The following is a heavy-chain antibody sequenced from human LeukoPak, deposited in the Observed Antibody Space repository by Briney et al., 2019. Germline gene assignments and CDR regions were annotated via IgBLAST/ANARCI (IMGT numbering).Heavy chain of an antibody. V-gene: IGHV1-2*02. D-gene: IGHD3-3*01. CDR1: GYTFTGYF. J-gene: IGHJ6*03. Sequence: ASVKVSCKASGYTFTGYFIHWVRQAPGQGLEWMGWINPNNGGTKYAQKFQDRVTMTRDTSISTAYMELSRLRSDDTAVYYCARGGTIFGGTQTYYYYYYMDVWGKGTTVTVSS. CDR2: INPNNGGT. CDR3: ARGGTIFGGTQTYYYYYYMDV.